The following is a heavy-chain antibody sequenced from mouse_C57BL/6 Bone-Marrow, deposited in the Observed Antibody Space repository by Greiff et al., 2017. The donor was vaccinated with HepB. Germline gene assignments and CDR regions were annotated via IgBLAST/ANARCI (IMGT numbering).Heavy chain of an antibody. J-gene: IGHJ3*01. V-gene: IGHV1-50*01. Sequence: QVQLQQPGAELVKPGASVKLSCKASGYTFTSYWMQWVKQRPGQGLEWIGEIDPSDSYTNYNQKFKGKATLTVDTSSSTAYMQLSGLTSEDSAVYYCAREDYGSSLFAYWGQGTLVTVSA. CDR2: IDPSDSYT. D-gene: IGHD1-1*01. CDR3: AREDYGSSLFAY. CDR1: GYTFTSYW.